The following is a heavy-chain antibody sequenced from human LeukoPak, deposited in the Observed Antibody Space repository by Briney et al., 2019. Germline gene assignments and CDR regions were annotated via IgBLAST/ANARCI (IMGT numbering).Heavy chain of an antibody. V-gene: IGHV3-30*03. CDR2: ISYDGSNK. CDR1: GFTFSSYG. J-gene: IGHJ6*02. CDR3: ARDSGYDSSGFFYYYYGMDV. Sequence: GGSLRLSCAASGFTFSSYGMHWVRQAPGKGLEWVAVISYDGSNKYYADSVKGRFTISRDNAKNSLYLQMNSLRAEDTAVYYCARDSGYDSSGFFYYYYGMDVWGQGTTVTVSS. D-gene: IGHD3-22*01.